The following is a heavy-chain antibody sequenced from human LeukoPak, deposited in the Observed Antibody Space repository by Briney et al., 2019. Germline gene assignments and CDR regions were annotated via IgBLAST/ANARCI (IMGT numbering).Heavy chain of an antibody. V-gene: IGHV3-74*01. Sequence: GGSLRLSCAASGFTFSSYWMHWVRQAPGKGLVWVSRINSDGSSTSYADSVKGRFTISRDNAKNTLYLQMNSLRAEDTAVYYCARVRRWELRLGYYYYGMDVWGRGTTVTVSS. CDR3: ARVRRWELRLGYYYYGMDV. J-gene: IGHJ6*02. CDR2: INSDGSST. CDR1: GFTFSSYW. D-gene: IGHD1-26*01.